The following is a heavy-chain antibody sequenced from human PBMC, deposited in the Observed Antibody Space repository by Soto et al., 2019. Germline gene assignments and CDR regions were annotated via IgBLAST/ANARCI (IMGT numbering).Heavy chain of an antibody. J-gene: IGHJ3*02. D-gene: IGHD5-12*01. CDR2: ISGSGGST. V-gene: IGHV3-23*01. CDR1: GFTFISYA. Sequence: GRSLRLSCAASGFTFISYAISWVRQAPGKGQEWVSAISGSGGSTYYADSVKGRFTISRDNSKNTLYLQMNSLRADNTAVYYCAKDTRDGYPHAFXIWGDGKMVTVSS. CDR3: AKDTRDGYPHAFXI.